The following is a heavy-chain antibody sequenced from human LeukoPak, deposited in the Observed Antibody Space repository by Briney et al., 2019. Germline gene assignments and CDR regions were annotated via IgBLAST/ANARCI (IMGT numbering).Heavy chain of an antibody. D-gene: IGHD3-10*01. CDR2: IYYSGST. CDR1: GGSFSSGGYY. CDR3: ARALYGSGSYYNEPHFDY. V-gene: IGHV4-31*03. J-gene: IGHJ4*02. Sequence: PSQTLSLTCTVSGGSFSSGGYYWSWIRQHPGKGLEWIGYIYYSGSTYYNPSLKSRVTISVDTSKNQFSLKLSSVTAADTAVYYCARALYGSGSYYNEPHFDYWGQGTLVTVSS.